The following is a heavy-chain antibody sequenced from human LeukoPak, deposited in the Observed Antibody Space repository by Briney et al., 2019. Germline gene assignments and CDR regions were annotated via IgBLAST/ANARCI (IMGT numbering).Heavy chain of an antibody. CDR3: ARGAHGDYFDY. V-gene: IGHV4-59*01. CDR1: GGSISSYY. Sequence: SETLSLTCTVSGGSISSYYWSWLRQPPGKGLEWIGYIYYSGSTNYNPSLKSRVTISVDTSKNQFSLKLSSVTAADTAVYYCARGAHGDYFDYWGQGTLVTVSS. CDR2: IYYSGST. D-gene: IGHD4-17*01. J-gene: IGHJ4*02.